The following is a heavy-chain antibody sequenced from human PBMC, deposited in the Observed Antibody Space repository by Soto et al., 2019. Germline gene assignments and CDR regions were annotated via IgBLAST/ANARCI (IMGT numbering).Heavy chain of an antibody. Sequence: GESLKISCRTSGYRFTSYWIAWVRQMPGKGLEWMGIIFPSDSDTRYSPSFQGQVTISADRSTSTVFLQWASLKASDPAVYFCARKDKSGYFNWFDPWGQGTLGTVSS. CDR2: IFPSDSDT. CDR1: GYRFTSYW. J-gene: IGHJ5*02. CDR3: ARKDKSGYFNWFDP. V-gene: IGHV5-51*01. D-gene: IGHD3-22*01.